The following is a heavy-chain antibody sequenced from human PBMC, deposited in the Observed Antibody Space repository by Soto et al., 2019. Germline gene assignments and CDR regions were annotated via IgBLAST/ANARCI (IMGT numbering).Heavy chain of an antibody. D-gene: IGHD2-15*01. V-gene: IGHV3-9*01. CDR2: TSWNSGSI. CDR1: GFTFDDYA. Sequence: SLRLSCAASGFTFDDYAMHWVRQAPGKGLEWVSGTSWNSGSIGYADSVKGRFTISRDNAKNSLYLQMNSLRAEDTALYYCAKDSRRRVAYAFDIWGQGTMVTVSS. J-gene: IGHJ3*02. CDR3: AKDSRRRVAYAFDI.